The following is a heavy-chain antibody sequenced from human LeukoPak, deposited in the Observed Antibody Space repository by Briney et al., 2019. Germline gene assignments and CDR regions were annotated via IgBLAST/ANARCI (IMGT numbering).Heavy chain of an antibody. Sequence: GGSLRLSCAASGFTFSSYAMHWVRQAPGKGLEWVAVISYDGSNKYYADSVKGRFTISRDNSKNTLYLQMNSLRAEDTAVYYCARDPDCSGGSCYPYYFDYWGQGTLVTVSS. CDR3: ARDPDCSGGSCYPYYFDY. J-gene: IGHJ4*02. CDR2: ISYDGSNK. V-gene: IGHV3-30-3*01. D-gene: IGHD2-15*01. CDR1: GFTFSSYA.